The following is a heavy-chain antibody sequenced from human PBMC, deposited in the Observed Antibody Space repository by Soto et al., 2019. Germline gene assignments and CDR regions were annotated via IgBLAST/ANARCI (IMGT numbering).Heavy chain of an antibody. J-gene: IGHJ4*02. CDR1: GFTFSDYY. CDR2: ISGSAGTI. V-gene: IGHV3-11*01. CDR3: ARKGYGAPFDY. D-gene: IGHD4-17*01. Sequence: GGSLRLSCAASGFTFSDYYMSWIRQAPGKGLEWVSYISGSAGTIHYADSVRGRFTISRDNAENSLYLHMDSLRAEDTAVYYCARKGYGAPFDYWGQGILVTVSS.